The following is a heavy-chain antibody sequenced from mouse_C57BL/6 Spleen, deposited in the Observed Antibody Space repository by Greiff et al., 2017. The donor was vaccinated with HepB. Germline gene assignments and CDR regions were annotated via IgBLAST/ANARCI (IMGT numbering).Heavy chain of an antibody. V-gene: IGHV1-52*01. CDR3: ARCAYYSNIWYFDV. D-gene: IGHD2-5*01. CDR2: IDPSDSET. Sequence: QVQLQQPGAELVRPGSSVKLSCKASGYTFTSYWMHWVKQRPIQGLEWIGNIDPSDSETHYNQKFKDKATLTVDKSSSTAYMQLSSLTSEDSAVYYCARCAYYSNIWYFDVWGTGTTVTVSS. CDR1: GYTFTSYW. J-gene: IGHJ1*03.